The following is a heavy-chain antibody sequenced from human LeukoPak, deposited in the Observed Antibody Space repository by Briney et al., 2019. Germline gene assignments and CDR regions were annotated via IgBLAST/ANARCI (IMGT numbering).Heavy chain of an antibody. V-gene: IGHV3-30-3*01. D-gene: IGHD1-14*01. Sequence: GRSLRLSCAASGFTFSSYAMHWVRQAPGKGLEWVAVISYDGSNKYYADSVKGRFTISRDNSKNTLYPQINSLRAEDTAVYYCARDMKQNPNWGQGTLVTVSS. CDR1: GFTFSSYA. CDR2: ISYDGSNK. CDR3: ARDMKQNPN. J-gene: IGHJ4*02.